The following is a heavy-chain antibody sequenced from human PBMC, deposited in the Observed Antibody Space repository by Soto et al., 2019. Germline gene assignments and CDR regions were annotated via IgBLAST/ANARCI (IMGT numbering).Heavy chain of an antibody. CDR2: MSYDGSNK. V-gene: IGHV3-30*18. J-gene: IGHJ2*01. Sequence: QEQLVESGGGVVQPGRSLRLSCATSGFIFSSYGMHWVRQAPGKGLEWVAFMSYDGSNKYYAYSVKGRFTISRDNSKNTLYLQMNSLRAEDTAVYYCAKDHFFYDSSGFGWYFDLWGRRNLVSV. CDR1: GFIFSSYG. CDR3: AKDHFFYDSSGFGWYFDL. D-gene: IGHD3-22*01.